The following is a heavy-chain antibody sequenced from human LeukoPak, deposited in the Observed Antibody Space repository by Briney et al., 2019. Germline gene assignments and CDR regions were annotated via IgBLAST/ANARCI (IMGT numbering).Heavy chain of an antibody. CDR2: ISAYNGNT. CDR1: GYTFTSYG. CDR3: ARVFTGYCSSTSCPPGGY. V-gene: IGHV1-18*01. D-gene: IGHD2-2*01. Sequence: ASVKVSCKASGYTFTSYGISWVRQAPGQGLEWMGWISAYNGNTNYAQKLQGRVTMTTDTSTSTAYMELRSLRSDDTAVHYCARVFTGYCSSTSCPPGGYWGQGTLVTVSS. J-gene: IGHJ4*02.